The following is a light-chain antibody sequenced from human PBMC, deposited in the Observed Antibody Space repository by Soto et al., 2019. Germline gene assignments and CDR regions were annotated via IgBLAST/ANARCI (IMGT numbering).Light chain of an antibody. CDR1: QSVSIY. V-gene: IGKV3-11*01. CDR2: DAS. CDR3: QQRSKWPVVT. J-gene: IGKJ4*01. Sequence: EIVLTQSPATLSLSPGERATLSCRASQSVSIYLAWYQQKPGQAPRLLIYDASNRATGIPARFSGSGSGTDFTLTISSLEPEDFAVYYCQQRSKWPVVTFGGGTKVEIK.